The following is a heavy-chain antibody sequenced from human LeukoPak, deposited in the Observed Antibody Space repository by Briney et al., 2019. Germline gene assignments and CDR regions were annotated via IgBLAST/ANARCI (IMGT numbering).Heavy chain of an antibody. D-gene: IGHD3-22*01. V-gene: IGHV1-2*02. CDR1: GYTVTYFY. CDR3: ARDLKTRYYYDSSASYSLDAFDI. Sequence: ASVKVSCKASGYTVTYFYIHWMRQAPGQGLEWMGWINPNSGGTNFAQQFQGRVTMTRDTSISTAYMELSSLTSDGTAVYYCARDLKTRYYYDSSASYSLDAFDIWGQGTVVTVSS. J-gene: IGHJ3*02. CDR2: INPNSGGT.